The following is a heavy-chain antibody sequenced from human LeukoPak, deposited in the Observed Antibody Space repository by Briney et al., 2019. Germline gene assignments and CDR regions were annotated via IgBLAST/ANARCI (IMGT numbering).Heavy chain of an antibody. V-gene: IGHV4-59*13. CDR3: ARDKLWYNDY. D-gene: IGHD5-18*01. CDR2: IYYSGST. Sequence: PSETLSLTCTVSGGSISSYYWRWIRQPPGKGLEWIGYIYYSGSTNYNPSLKSRVTISVDTSKNQFSLKLSSVTAADTAVYYCARDKLWYNDYWGQGTLVTVSS. CDR1: GGSISSYY. J-gene: IGHJ4*02.